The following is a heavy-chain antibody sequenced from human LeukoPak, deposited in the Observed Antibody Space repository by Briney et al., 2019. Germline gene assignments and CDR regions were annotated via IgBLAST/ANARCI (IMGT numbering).Heavy chain of an antibody. V-gene: IGHV4-34*01. J-gene: IGHJ4*02. CDR2: INHSGST. Sequence: SETLSLTCAVYGGSFSGYYWSWLRQPPGKGLESVGDINHSGSTNYNPSLKSRLTISVDTSKNQFSLKLSSVTAADTAVYYCARGYCSSTSCYGFDYWGQGTLVTVSS. CDR3: ARGYCSSTSCYGFDY. D-gene: IGHD2-2*01. CDR1: GGSFSGYY.